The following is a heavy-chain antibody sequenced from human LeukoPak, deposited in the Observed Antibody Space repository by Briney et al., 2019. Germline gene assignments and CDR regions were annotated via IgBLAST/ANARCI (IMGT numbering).Heavy chain of an antibody. V-gene: IGHV4-34*01. D-gene: IGHD6-19*01. CDR3: ARGAASGWYFDY. J-gene: IGHJ4*02. CDR1: GGSFSGYY. CDR2: INHSGST. Sequence: LETLSLTCAVYGGSFSGYYWSWIRQPPGKGLEWIGEINHSGSTNYNPSLKSRVTISVDTSKNQFSLKLSSVTAADTAVYYCARGAASGWYFDYWGQGTLVTVSS.